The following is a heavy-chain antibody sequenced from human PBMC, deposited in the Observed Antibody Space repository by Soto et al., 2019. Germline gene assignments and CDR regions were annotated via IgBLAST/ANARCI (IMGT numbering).Heavy chain of an antibody. Sequence: QVQLVESGGGVVQPGRSLRLSCAASGFTFSSYGMHWVRQAPGKGLEWVAVISYDGSNKYYADSVKGRFTISRDNSKNTLYLQMNSLRAEDTAVYYCAEDLYVAMTRCSEINVDCWGQGTLVTVS. CDR2: ISYDGSNK. V-gene: IGHV3-30*18. J-gene: IGHJ4*02. CDR1: GFTFSSYG. CDR3: AEDLYVAMTRCSEINVDC. D-gene: IGHD3-9*01.